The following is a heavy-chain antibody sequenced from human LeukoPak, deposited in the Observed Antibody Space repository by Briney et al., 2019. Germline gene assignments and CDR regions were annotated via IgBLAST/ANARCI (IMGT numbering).Heavy chain of an antibody. Sequence: SETLSLTCTVSGGSVSSSIYYWSWIRQPPGKGLDWIGYIHYSGNTNYNPSLKSRVIISIDSSKTQFSLKLRSVTAADTAVYYCAKVGTVLDGGSWGQGTLVTVSS. D-gene: IGHD1-7*01. CDR3: AKVGTVLDGGS. V-gene: IGHV4-61*01. CDR1: GGSVSSSIYY. CDR2: IHYSGNT. J-gene: IGHJ5*02.